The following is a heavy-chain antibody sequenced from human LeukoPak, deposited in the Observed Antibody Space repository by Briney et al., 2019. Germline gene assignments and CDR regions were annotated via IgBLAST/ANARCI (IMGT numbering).Heavy chain of an antibody. CDR3: ARDFRDDLDAFDI. D-gene: IGHD1-1*01. Sequence: SETLSLTCAVYGGSFSGYYWSWIRQPPGQGLEWIGEINHSGSTNYNPSLKSRVTISVDTSKNQFSLKLSSVTAADTAVYYCARDFRDDLDAFDIWGQGTMVTVSS. CDR1: GGSFSGYY. CDR2: INHSGST. J-gene: IGHJ3*02. V-gene: IGHV4-34*01.